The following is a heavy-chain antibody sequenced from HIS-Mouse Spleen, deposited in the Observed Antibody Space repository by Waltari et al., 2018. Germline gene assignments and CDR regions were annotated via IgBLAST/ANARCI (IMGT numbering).Heavy chain of an antibody. V-gene: IGHV4-39*07. D-gene: IGHD6-13*01. CDR3: AREIPYSSSWYDWYFDL. J-gene: IGHJ2*01. CDR2: ISYSGST. Sequence: QLQLQESGPGLVKPSETLSLTCTVSGGSISSSSYYWGWIRQPPGKGLEWIGSISYSGSTQHNPSLKSRVTISVDTSKNQFSLKLSSVTAADTAVYYCAREIPYSSSWYDWYFDLWGRGTLVTVSS. CDR1: GGSISSSSYY.